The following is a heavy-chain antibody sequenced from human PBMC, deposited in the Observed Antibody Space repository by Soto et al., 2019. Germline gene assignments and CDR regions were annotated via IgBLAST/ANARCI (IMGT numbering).Heavy chain of an antibody. V-gene: IGHV3-23*01. D-gene: IGHD6-13*01. CDR3: AKDGGTIAAADFDY. Sequence: PGGSLRLSCAASGFAFSSYAMSWVRQAPGKGLEWVSTISGSGGTTYYADSVKGRFTISRDNSKNTLYLQMNSLRVEDTALYYCAKDGGTIAAADFDYWGQGTLVTVS. CDR2: ISGSGGTT. CDR1: GFAFSSYA. J-gene: IGHJ4*02.